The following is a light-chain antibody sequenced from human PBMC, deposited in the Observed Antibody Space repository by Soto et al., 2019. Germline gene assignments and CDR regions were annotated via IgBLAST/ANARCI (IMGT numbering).Light chain of an antibody. CDR2: GAS. J-gene: IGKJ1*01. V-gene: IGKV3-20*01. CDR3: QQYVTSPWA. Sequence: EIVLTQSPGTLSLSPGERATLSCRASQSVSSSFLAWYQQKPGQAPRLLIYGASNTATGIPDRFSGSGSGKDFTLTISRLEPEDFAVYYCQQYVTSPWAFGQGTKV. CDR1: QSVSSSF.